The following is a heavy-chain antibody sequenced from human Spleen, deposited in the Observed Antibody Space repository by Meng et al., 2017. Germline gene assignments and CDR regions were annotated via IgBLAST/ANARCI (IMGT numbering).Heavy chain of an antibody. D-gene: IGHD1/OR15-1a*01. CDR1: GISFSDYY. Sequence: QVHLVESVGGLVKPGGSLRLSCAASGISFSDYYMSWIRQAPGKGLEWLSYISSNGRIIQYADSVKGRFTISRDNAKNSLYLQMNSLRVDDTAVYYCARENRFRESDYWGQGTLVTVSS. CDR2: ISSNGRII. J-gene: IGHJ4*02. CDR3: ARENRFRESDY. V-gene: IGHV3-11*01.